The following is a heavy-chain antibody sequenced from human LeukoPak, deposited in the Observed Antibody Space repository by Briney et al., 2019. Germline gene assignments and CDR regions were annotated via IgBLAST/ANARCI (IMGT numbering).Heavy chain of an antibody. CDR3: ARNRMAAAFRY. Sequence: SETLSLTCTVSGGSISSGGYYWSWIRQHPGKGLEWIEYIYYSGSTYYNPSLKSRVTISVDTSKNQFSLKLSSVTAADTAVYYCARNRMAAAFRYWGQGTLVTVSS. CDR2: IYYSGST. D-gene: IGHD6-13*01. J-gene: IGHJ4*02. CDR1: GGSISSGGYY. V-gene: IGHV4-31*03.